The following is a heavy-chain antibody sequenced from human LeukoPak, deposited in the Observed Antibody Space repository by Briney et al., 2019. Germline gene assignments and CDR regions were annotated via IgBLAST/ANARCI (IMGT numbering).Heavy chain of an antibody. CDR1: GASFSGYF. CDR2: IKYDGTT. J-gene: IGHJ3*02. V-gene: IGHV4-34*01. CDR3: ARGPDYYGDYISWFPDAFHI. Sequence: PSETLSLTCAVSGASFSGYFWNWIRQSPEKGLEWVGEIKYDGTTNYTPSLTSRVTMSIDKATNQFHLKVTSLTAADTAVYYCARGPDYYGDYISWFPDAFHIWGQGTLVSVSP. D-gene: IGHD4-17*01.